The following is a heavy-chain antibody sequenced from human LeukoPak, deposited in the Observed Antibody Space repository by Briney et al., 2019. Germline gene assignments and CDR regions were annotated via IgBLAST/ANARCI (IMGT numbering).Heavy chain of an antibody. V-gene: IGHV4-39*07. J-gene: IGHJ4*02. Sequence: SGTLSLTCTVSGGSISSSSYYWGWIRQPPGKGLEWIGSIYYSGSTYYNPSLKSRVTISVDTSKNQFSLKLSSVTAADTAVYYCARAHGIAAAGTHLNFDYWGQGTLVTVSS. CDR2: IYYSGST. D-gene: IGHD6-13*01. CDR3: ARAHGIAAAGTHLNFDY. CDR1: GGSISSSSYY.